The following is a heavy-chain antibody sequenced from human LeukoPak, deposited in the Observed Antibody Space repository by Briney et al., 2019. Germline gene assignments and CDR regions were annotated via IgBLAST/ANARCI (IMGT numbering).Heavy chain of an antibody. CDR2: IYPDDSDT. D-gene: IGHD2-2*01. Sequence: GESLKISCKGSGYIFTSYWIGWVRQMPGKGLEWMGIIYPDDSDTRYSPSFQGLVTISADKSISTAYLQWSSLKASDTAMYYCARHEGYCISSSCSDTFDIWGQGTMVTVSS. J-gene: IGHJ3*02. CDR1: GYIFTSYW. CDR3: ARHEGYCISSSCSDTFDI. V-gene: IGHV5-51*01.